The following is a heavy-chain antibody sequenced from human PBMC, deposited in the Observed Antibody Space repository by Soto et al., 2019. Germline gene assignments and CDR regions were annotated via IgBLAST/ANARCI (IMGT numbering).Heavy chain of an antibody. J-gene: IGHJ4*02. CDR2: ISSSGST. CDR3: AKGARDVDY. CDR1: GFTFSSQT. D-gene: IGHD5-12*01. Sequence: EVQLLESGGGLVQPGGSLRLSCAASGFTFSSQTMSWVRQPPGKGLEWVSVISSSGSTSYTDSVEGRFTISKDSSKNTLYLQLNSLRVEDTAVYYCAKGARDVDYWGQGTLVTVSS. V-gene: IGHV3-23*01.